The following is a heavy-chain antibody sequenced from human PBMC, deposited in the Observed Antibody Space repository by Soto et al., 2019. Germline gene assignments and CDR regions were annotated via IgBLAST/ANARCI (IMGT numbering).Heavy chain of an antibody. D-gene: IGHD3-3*01. CDR3: ARRDGSSTIFGAVTTVYYYYGMDV. V-gene: IGHV1-69*13. CDR1: GGTFSSYA. Sequence: SVKVSCKASGGTFSSYAISWVRQAPGQGLEWMGGIIPIFGTANYAQKFQGRVTITADESTSTAYMELSSLRSEDTAVYYCARRDGSSTIFGAVTTVYYYYGMDVWGQGTTVTVSS. CDR2: IIPIFGTA. J-gene: IGHJ6*02.